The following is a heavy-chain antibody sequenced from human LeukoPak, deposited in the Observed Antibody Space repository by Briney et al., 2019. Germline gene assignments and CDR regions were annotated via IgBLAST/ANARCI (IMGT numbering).Heavy chain of an antibody. D-gene: IGHD1-7*01. Sequence: SGPTLVKPTQTLTLTCTFSGFSLSTSGTGVGWIRQPPGKALEWLALIYWTDDKSYSPSLKSRLTITKDTSKNQVVLTMTSMDPVDTAAYYCAHRTVTGTTEYFDYWGQGTLVTVSS. CDR2: IYWTDDK. J-gene: IGHJ4*02. V-gene: IGHV2-5*01. CDR1: GFSLSTSGTG. CDR3: AHRTVTGTTEYFDY.